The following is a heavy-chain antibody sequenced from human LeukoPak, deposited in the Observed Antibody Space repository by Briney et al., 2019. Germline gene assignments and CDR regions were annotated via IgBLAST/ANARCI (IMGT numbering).Heavy chain of an antibody. CDR1: GFTFSSYS. D-gene: IGHD3-22*01. CDR3: ARVRYYYDSSGYMTLDY. Sequence: KPGECLRLSCAASGFTFSSYSMNWVRQAPGKGLEWLSSISSSSSYIYYADSVKGRFTISRDNAKNSLYLQMNSLRAEDTAVYYCARVRYYYDSSGYMTLDYWGQGTLVTVSS. CDR2: ISSSSSYI. J-gene: IGHJ4*02. V-gene: IGHV3-21*01.